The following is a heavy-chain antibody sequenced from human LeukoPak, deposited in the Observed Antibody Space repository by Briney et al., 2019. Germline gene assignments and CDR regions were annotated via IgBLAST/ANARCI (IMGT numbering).Heavy chain of an antibody. D-gene: IGHD2-2*01. CDR3: AKGYCSSTSCYADVAYFQH. Sequence: TGGSLRLSCAASGFTFSSYAMSWVRQAPGKGLEWVSAISGSGGSTYYADSVKGRFTISRDNSKNTLYLQMNSLRAEDTAVYYCAKGYCSSTSCYADVAYFQHWGQGTLVTVSS. CDR2: ISGSGGST. CDR1: GFTFSSYA. V-gene: IGHV3-23*01. J-gene: IGHJ1*01.